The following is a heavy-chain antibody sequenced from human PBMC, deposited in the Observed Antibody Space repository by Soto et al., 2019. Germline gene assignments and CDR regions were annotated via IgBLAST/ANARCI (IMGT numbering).Heavy chain of an antibody. CDR2: IYPGDSDT. J-gene: IGHJ5*02. V-gene: IGHV5-51*01. CDR3: ARPFDTSGWYDH. Sequence: EESLKISCRGSGYSLTSYWIAWVRQMPGKGLECMGIIYPGDSDTRYSPSFEGQVTISADKSINTAYLQWSSLKASDSAMYYCARPFDTSGWYDHWGQGTLVTVSS. CDR1: GYSLTSYW. D-gene: IGHD6-19*01.